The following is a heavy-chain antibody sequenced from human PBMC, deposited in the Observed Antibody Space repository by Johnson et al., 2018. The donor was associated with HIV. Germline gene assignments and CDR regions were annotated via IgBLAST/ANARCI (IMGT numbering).Heavy chain of an antibody. CDR1: GFTFSNAW. CDR2: IRYDGSNK. Sequence: VQLVESGGDLVKPGGSLRLSCAASGFTFSNAWMSWVRQAPGKGLEWVAFIRYDGSNKYYADSVKGRFTISRDNAKNSLYLQMNSLRADDTAVYYCARDKGEPNVVDIWGQGTMVTVS. J-gene: IGHJ3*02. V-gene: IGHV3-30*02. CDR3: ARDKGEPNVVDI. D-gene: IGHD3-16*01.